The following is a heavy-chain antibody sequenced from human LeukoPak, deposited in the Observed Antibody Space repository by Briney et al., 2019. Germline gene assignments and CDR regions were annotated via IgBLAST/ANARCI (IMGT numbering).Heavy chain of an antibody. D-gene: IGHD4-23*01. V-gene: IGHV1-2*02. J-gene: IGHJ4*02. CDR2: INPNSGGT. CDR1: GYTFTGYY. Sequence: ASVKVSCKASGYTFTGYYMHWVRQAPGQGLEWMGWINPNSGGTNYAQKFQGRVTMTRDTSISTAYMELSRLRSDDTAVYYWARAVVTPRVVYFDYWGQGTLVTVSS. CDR3: ARAVVTPRVVYFDY.